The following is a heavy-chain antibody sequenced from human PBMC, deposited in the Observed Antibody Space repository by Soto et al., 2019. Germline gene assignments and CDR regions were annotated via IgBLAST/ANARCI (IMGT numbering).Heavy chain of an antibody. Sequence: ASVKGSCKASGYTFTSYYMHWVRQAPGQGLEWMGIINPSGGSTSYAQKFQGRVTMTRDTSTSTVYMELSSLRSEDTAVYYCARPRVAGTDWFDPWGQGTLVTVSS. CDR2: INPSGGST. V-gene: IGHV1-46*01. CDR3: ARPRVAGTDWFDP. J-gene: IGHJ5*02. CDR1: GYTFTSYY. D-gene: IGHD6-19*01.